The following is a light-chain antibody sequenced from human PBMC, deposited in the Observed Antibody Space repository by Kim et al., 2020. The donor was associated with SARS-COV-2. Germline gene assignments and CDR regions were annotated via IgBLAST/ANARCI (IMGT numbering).Light chain of an antibody. CDR3: KAWDSSTYV. Sequence: SYELTQPPSVSVSPGQTASITCSGDKLGDKYACWYQQRPGQSPVLVIYQDSKRPSGIPERFSGSNSGNTATLTVSGTQARDEADYYSKAWDSSTYVFGTG. J-gene: IGLJ1*01. CDR1: KLGDKY. CDR2: QDS. V-gene: IGLV3-1*01.